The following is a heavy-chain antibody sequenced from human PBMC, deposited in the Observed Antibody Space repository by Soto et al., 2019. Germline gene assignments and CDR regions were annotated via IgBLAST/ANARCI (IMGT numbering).Heavy chain of an antibody. Sequence: GASVKVSCKASGYTFTNFGISWVRQAPGQGLEWMGWISAYNGNTNYAQNFQGRVTMTTDTSTSTAYMELRSLRSDDTVVYYCARTLYGDNVDYWGQGTLVTVSS. V-gene: IGHV1-18*01. CDR2: ISAYNGNT. J-gene: IGHJ4*02. CDR1: GYTFTNFG. CDR3: ARTLYGDNVDY. D-gene: IGHD4-17*01.